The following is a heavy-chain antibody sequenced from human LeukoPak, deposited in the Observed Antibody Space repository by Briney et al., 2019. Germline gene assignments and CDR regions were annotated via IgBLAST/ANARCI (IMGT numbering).Heavy chain of an antibody. CDR1: GFTFSSYA. CDR3: ARVLAAAGTKRGPLDY. V-gene: IGHV3-64*01. CDR2: ISSNGGST. Sequence: GGSLTLSCAASGFTFSSYAMHWVRQAPGKGLEYVSAISSNGGSTYYANSVKGRFTISRDNSKNTLYLQMGSLRAEDMAVYYCARVLAAAGTKRGPLDYWGQGTLVTVSS. D-gene: IGHD6-13*01. J-gene: IGHJ4*02.